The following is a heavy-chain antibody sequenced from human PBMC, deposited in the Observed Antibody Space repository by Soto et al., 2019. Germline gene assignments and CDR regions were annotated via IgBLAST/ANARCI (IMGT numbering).Heavy chain of an antibody. CDR1: GGSISSSSYY. J-gene: IGHJ4*02. CDR3: ARAQYSSSWAAFDY. Sequence: PSETLSLTCTVSGGSISSSSYYWGWIRQPPGKGLEWIGSIYYSGSTYYNPSLKSRVTISVDTSKNQFSLKLSSVTAADTAVYYCARAQYSSSWAAFDYWGQGTLVTVSS. D-gene: IGHD6-13*01. CDR2: IYYSGST. V-gene: IGHV4-39*01.